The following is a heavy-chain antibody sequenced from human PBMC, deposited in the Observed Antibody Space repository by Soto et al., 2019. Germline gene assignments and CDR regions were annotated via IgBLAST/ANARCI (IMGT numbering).Heavy chain of an antibody. CDR1: GYTFTSFY. Sequence: QAQLVQSGAEVKKPGASVKISCEAYGYTFTSFYMNWVRQAPGHGLEWLGIINPGGGSASYAQKFKGRITLTRDKSTNTFYMELDSLTSEDTAVYYCARGTNVVLVPADVWGQGTLVTVSS. CDR2: INPGGGSA. D-gene: IGHD2-2*01. V-gene: IGHV1-46*01. J-gene: IGHJ4*02. CDR3: ARGTNVVLVPADV.